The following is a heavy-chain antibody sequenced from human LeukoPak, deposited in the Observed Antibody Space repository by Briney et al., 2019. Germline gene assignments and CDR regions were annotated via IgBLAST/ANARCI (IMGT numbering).Heavy chain of an antibody. CDR1: GFTFSSYG. CDR2: IWYDGNNK. D-gene: IGHD2-15*01. CDR3: ARQHCSGGDCYFFD. V-gene: IGHV3-33*01. Sequence: GGSLRLSCAASGFTFSSYGMHWVRQAPGKGLEWVALIWYDGNNKYYADSVKGRFTISRDNSKNTLYLQLSSLRAEDTAVYYCARQHCSGGDCYFFDWGQGTLVTVSS. J-gene: IGHJ4*02.